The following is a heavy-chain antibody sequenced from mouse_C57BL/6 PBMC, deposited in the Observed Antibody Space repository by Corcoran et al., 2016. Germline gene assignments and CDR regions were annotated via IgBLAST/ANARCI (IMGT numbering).Heavy chain of an antibody. J-gene: IGHJ4*01. CDR2: INTYSGVP. Sequence: QIQLVQSGPELKKPGETVKISCKASGYTFTTYGMSWVKQAPGKGLKWMGWINTYSGVPTYADDFKGRFAFSLETSASTAYLQINDLKNEDTATYFCARNLSPDAMDYWAQGTSVTVSS. CDR3: ARNLSPDAMDY. V-gene: IGHV9-3*01. CDR1: GYTFTTYG.